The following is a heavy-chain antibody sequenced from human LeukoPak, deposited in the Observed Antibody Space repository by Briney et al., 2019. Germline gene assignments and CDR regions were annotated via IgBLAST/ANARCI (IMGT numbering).Heavy chain of an antibody. Sequence: GGSVQVPFQASWCHFTRYYMHWGRPAPGQGGEWMGWINPKSGGTNYAQKFQGRVTMTRDTSISAAYMELSRLRSDDTAVYYCASEDGMAAVADFDYWGQGTLVTVSS. D-gene: IGHD6-19*01. CDR3: ASEDGMAAVADFDY. CDR2: INPKSGGT. J-gene: IGHJ4*02. V-gene: IGHV1-2*02. CDR1: WCHFTRYY.